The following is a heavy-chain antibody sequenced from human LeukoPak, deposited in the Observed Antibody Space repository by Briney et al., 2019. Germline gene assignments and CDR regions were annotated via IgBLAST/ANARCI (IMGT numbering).Heavy chain of an antibody. V-gene: IGHV1-2*02. CDR2: INPNSGGT. Sequence: ASVKVSCKASGYTFTGYYMHWVRQAPGQGLEWMGWINPNSGGTNYAQKFQGRVTMTRDTSISTAYMELSRLRSDDTAVYYCARVRDPQVVYFDYWGQGTLVTVSS. J-gene: IGHJ4*02. D-gene: IGHD2-15*01. CDR1: GYTFTGYY. CDR3: ARVRDPQVVYFDY.